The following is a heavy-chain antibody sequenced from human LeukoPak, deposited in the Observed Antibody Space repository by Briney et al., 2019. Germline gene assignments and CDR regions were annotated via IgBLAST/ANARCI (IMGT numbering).Heavy chain of an antibody. D-gene: IGHD3-10*01. J-gene: IGHJ6*02. CDR3: ARDRGPPYYYYYYGMDV. CDR1: GGSISSYY. V-gene: IGHV4-59*01. CDR2: IYYSGST. Sequence: SETLSLTCTVSGGSISSYYWSWIRQPPGKGLEWIGYIYYSGSTNYNPSLKSRVTISVDTSKNQFSLKLSSVTAADTAVYYCARDRGPPYYYYYYGMDVWAKGPRSPSP.